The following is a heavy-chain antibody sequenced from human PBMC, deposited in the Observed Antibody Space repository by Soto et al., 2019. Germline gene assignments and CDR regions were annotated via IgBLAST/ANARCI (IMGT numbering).Heavy chain of an antibody. V-gene: IGHV1-69*13. CDR1: GDTYSRYS. CDR2: IIPIFGTA. J-gene: IGHJ5*02. D-gene: IGHD6-6*01. CDR3: ARGRHSSSSPSDNGFDP. Sequence: PVKVSCKASGDTYSRYSISWVRQAPGQVLEWMAGIIPIFGTANYVQKFQGRVTITADESTSTAYMELSSLRSEDTAVYYCARGRHSSSSPSDNGFDPWGQGTLVTVSS.